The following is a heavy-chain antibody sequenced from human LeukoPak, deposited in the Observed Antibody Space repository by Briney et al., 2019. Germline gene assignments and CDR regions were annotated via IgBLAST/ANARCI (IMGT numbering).Heavy chain of an antibody. Sequence: PGGSLRLSCAPSGFTFSSYAMGWVRQAPGKGLEWVSAISGSGGSTYYADSVKGRFTISRDNSKNTLYLQMNSLRAEDTAVYYCAKISYDSSGYYYLDYWGQGTLVTVSS. CDR1: GFTFSSYA. J-gene: IGHJ4*02. V-gene: IGHV3-23*01. CDR3: AKISYDSSGYYYLDY. CDR2: ISGSGGST. D-gene: IGHD3-22*01.